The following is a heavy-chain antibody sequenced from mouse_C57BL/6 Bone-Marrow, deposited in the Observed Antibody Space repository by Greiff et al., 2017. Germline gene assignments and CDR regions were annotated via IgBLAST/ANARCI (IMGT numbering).Heavy chain of an antibody. Sequence: EVQLQESGPELVKPGASVKISCKASGYSFTGYYMNWVKQSPEKSLEWIGEINPSTGGTTYNQKFKAKATLTVDNSSSTAYMQLKSLTSEDSAVYYCARGDGYYDYWGQGTTLTVAS. J-gene: IGHJ2*01. CDR1: GYSFTGYY. CDR2: INPSTGGT. V-gene: IGHV1-42*01. CDR3: ARGDGYYDY. D-gene: IGHD2-3*01.